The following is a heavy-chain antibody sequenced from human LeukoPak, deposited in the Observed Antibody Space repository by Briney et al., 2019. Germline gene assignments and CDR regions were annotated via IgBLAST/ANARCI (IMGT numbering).Heavy chain of an antibody. J-gene: IGHJ4*02. CDR1: GFTFTTFW. CDR3: ANWAGHTNNY. D-gene: IGHD7-27*01. Sequence: GGSLRLSCAASGFTFTTFWMNWVRQAPGEGLVWVSLINTDGRTTTYADSVKGRFTISRDNAKNTLYLQMNSLRVEDTAVYYCANWAGHTNNYWGQGTLVTVSS. CDR2: INTDGRTT. V-gene: IGHV3-74*01.